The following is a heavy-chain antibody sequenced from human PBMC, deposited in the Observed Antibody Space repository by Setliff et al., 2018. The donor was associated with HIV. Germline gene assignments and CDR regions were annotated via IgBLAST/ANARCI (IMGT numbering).Heavy chain of an antibody. D-gene: IGHD1-26*01. J-gene: IGHJ3*02. V-gene: IGHV1-2*02. Sequence: ASVKVSCKASGYTFTGYYIHWVRQAPGQGLVWMGWINPNSGVTHYTRKFQGKVTMNRDTSISTAYMELSSLTSDDTVVYYCASEDYSGSYDDNAFDIWGQGTMVT. CDR1: GYTFTGYY. CDR3: ASEDYSGSYDDNAFDI. CDR2: INPNSGVT.